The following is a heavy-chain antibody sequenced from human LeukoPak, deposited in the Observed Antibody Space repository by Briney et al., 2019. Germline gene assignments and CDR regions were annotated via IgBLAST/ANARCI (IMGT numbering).Heavy chain of an antibody. D-gene: IGHD6-13*01. CDR2: ISGDSGGT. V-gene: IGHV3-23*01. J-gene: IGHJ6*02. CDR1: GFTFSSYA. CDR3: ARDRGSSPSLYYNYGMDV. Sequence: PGGSLRLSCEASGFTFSSYAMSWVRQAPGKGLEWVSIISGDSGGTYYADSVKGRFTISRENSKSTLSLQMNSLRAEDTAIYYCARDRGSSPSLYYNYGMDVWGQGASVTVSS.